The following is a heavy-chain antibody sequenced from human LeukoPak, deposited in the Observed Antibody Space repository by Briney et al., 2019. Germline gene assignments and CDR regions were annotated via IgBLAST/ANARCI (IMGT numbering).Heavy chain of an antibody. D-gene: IGHD2-15*01. CDR1: GGSISSGSYY. V-gene: IGHV4-61*02. CDR3: ARATLGYCSGGSCPLWGLFDY. CDR2: IYTSGST. J-gene: IGHJ4*02. Sequence: PSQTLSLTCTVSGGSISSGSYYWSWIRQPAGKGLEWIGRIYTSGSTNYNPSLKSRVTISVDTSKNQFSLKLSSVTAADTAVYYCARATLGYCSGGSCPLWGLFDYWGQGTLVTVSS.